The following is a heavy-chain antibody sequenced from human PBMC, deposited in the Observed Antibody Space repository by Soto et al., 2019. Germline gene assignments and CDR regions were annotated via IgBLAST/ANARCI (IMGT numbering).Heavy chain of an antibody. J-gene: IGHJ6*02. CDR2: MYYSGSS. CDR3: ARDHPLTFGDTGGMDA. Sequence: SETLSLTCTVSGGSLSRGICYWSCIRQPPGTGLEWIGYMYYSGSSNYNPSLKSRVTISVDRSKSQFSLKLSSATAADTAVYYCARDHPLTFGDTGGMDARAQGNTLPVS. CDR1: GGSLSRGICY. D-gene: IGHD3-10*01. V-gene: IGHV4-61*01.